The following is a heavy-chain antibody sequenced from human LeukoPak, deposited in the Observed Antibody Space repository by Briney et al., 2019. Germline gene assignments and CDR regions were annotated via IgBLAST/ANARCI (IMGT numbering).Heavy chain of an antibody. D-gene: IGHD1-26*01. CDR1: GGSFSGYY. CDR2: INHSGST. V-gene: IGHV4-34*01. CDR3: ARGRYSGSYYVYYYYMDV. J-gene: IGHJ6*03. Sequence: PSETLSLTCAVYGGSFSGYYWSWICQPPGKGLEWIGEINHSGSTNYNPSLKSRVTISVDTSKNQFSLKLSSVTAADTAVYYCARGRYSGSYYVYYYYMDVWGKGTTVTVSS.